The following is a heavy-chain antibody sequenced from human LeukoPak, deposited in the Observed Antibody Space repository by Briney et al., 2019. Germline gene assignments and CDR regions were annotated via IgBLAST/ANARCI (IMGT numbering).Heavy chain of an antibody. V-gene: IGHV1-2*02. Sequence: GASVKVSCKASGYTFTGYYMHWVRQAPGQGLEWMGWINPNSGGTNYAQKFQGRVTMTRDTSISTAYMELSRLRSDDTAVYYCARDGSGTYYPAGVGWFDPWGQGTLVTVSS. CDR3: ARDGSGTYYPAGVGWFDP. J-gene: IGHJ5*02. CDR2: INPNSGGT. CDR1: GYTFTGYY. D-gene: IGHD3-10*01.